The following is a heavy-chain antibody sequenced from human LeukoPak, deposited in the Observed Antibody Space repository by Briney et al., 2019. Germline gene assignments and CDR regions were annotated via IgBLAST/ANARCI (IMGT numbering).Heavy chain of an antibody. Sequence: ASVKVSCKASGYTFTGYYMHWVRQATGQGLEWMGWMNPNSGNTGYAQKFQGRVTITRNTSISTAYMALSSLRSEDTAVYYCARLSLLLPDAFDIWGQGTMVTVSS. D-gene: IGHD1-26*01. CDR1: GYTFTGYY. J-gene: IGHJ3*02. CDR2: MNPNSGNT. V-gene: IGHV1-8*03. CDR3: ARLSLLLPDAFDI.